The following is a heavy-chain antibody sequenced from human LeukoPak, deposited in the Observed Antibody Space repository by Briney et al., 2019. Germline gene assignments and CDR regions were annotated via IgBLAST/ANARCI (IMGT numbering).Heavy chain of an antibody. V-gene: IGHV1-69*04. Sequence: SVKVSCKASGGTFSSYAISWVRQAPGQGLEWMGRIIPILGIANYAQKFQGRVTITADKSTSTAYMELSSLRSEDTAVYYCARLRDVEPPAYYYYGMDVWGQGTTVTVSS. CDR1: GGTFSSYA. CDR3: ARLRDVEPPAYYYYGMDV. J-gene: IGHJ6*02. CDR2: IIPILGIA. D-gene: IGHD1-26*01.